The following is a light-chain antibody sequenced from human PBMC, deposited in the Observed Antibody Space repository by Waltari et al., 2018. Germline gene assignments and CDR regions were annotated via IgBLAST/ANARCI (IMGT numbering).Light chain of an antibody. CDR3: QQYNDYSPWT. V-gene: IGKV1-5*03. CDR1: QTIYSW. CDR2: KTS. Sequence: DIKMTQSPSTLSATVGERITITCRASQTIYSWLAWYQQKPGKAPKLLIYKTSSLESGVPSRFSGSGSGTEFTLTISSLQPDDSATYYCQQYNDYSPWTFGQGTKVEIK. J-gene: IGKJ1*01.